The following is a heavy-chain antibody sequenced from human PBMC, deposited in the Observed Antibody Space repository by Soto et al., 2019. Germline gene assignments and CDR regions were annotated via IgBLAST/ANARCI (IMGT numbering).Heavy chain of an antibody. J-gene: IGHJ5*02. CDR3: ARESTRSYISWFDP. V-gene: IGHV3-33*01. D-gene: IGHD3-10*01. CDR2: IWYDGSNK. Sequence: QVQLVESGGGVVQPGRSLRLSCAASGFTFSSYGMHWVRQAPGKGLEWVAVIWYDGSNKYYADSVKGRFTISRDNSKNTLYLQMNRLRAEDTAVYYCARESTRSYISWFDPWGQGTLVTVSS. CDR1: GFTFSSYG.